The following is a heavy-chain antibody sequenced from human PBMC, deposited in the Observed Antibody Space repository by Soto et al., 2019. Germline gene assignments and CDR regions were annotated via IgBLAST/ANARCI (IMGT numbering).Heavy chain of an antibody. Sequence: PGGSLRLSCAASGFTFSSYAMSWVRQAPGKGLEWVSAISGSGGSTYYADSVKGRFTISRDNAKNTLYLQMNSLRAEDTAVYYCARGLGSGYYSNYYYYGMDVWGQGTTVTVSS. J-gene: IGHJ6*02. CDR3: ARGLGSGYYSNYYYYGMDV. D-gene: IGHD3-22*01. CDR1: GFTFSSYA. CDR2: ISGSGGST. V-gene: IGHV3-23*01.